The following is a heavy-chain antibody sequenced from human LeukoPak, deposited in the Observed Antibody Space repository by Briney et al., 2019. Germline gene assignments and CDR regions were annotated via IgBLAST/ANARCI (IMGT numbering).Heavy chain of an antibody. J-gene: IGHJ4*02. CDR2: IKEDGSDK. D-gene: IGHD2-15*01. V-gene: IGHV3-7*01. CDR3: ARDRGGGSFDY. Sequence: GGSLRLSCAASGFTFSTYWMSWVRQAPGKGLESVAKIKEDGSDKYYVDSVKGRFTISRDNGKNSLYLQMNSPRAEDTAVYYCARDRGGGSFDYWGQGTLVTVSS. CDR1: GFTFSTYW.